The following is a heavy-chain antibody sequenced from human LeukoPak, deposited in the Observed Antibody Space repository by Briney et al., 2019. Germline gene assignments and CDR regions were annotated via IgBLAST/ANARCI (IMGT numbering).Heavy chain of an antibody. CDR1: GYRFSSYG. D-gene: IGHD5-12*01. CDR3: ARDFSGHDAFDY. Sequence: ASVKVSCKASGYRFSSYGIAWVRQAPGQGLEWMGWISAYNGKTKYAQEYEGRVTMTTDTSTSTAYMEVRSLRSDDTAVYYCARDFSGHDAFDYWGQGTLVIVFS. CDR2: ISAYNGKT. V-gene: IGHV1-18*01. J-gene: IGHJ4*02.